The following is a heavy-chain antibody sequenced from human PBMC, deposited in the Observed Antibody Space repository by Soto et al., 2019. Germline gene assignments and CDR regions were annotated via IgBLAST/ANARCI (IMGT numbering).Heavy chain of an antibody. CDR2: INHSGST. J-gene: IGHJ6*02. V-gene: IGHV4-34*01. CDR1: GGSLSGYY. D-gene: IGHD3-9*01. Sequence: SETLSLTCAVYGGSLSGYYWSWIRQPPGKGLEWIGEINHSGSTNYNPSLKSRVTISVDTSKNQFSLKLSSVTAADTAVYYCARRGNKLRYFDRAYYYYGMDVWGQGTTVTVSS. CDR3: ARRGNKLRYFDRAYYYYGMDV.